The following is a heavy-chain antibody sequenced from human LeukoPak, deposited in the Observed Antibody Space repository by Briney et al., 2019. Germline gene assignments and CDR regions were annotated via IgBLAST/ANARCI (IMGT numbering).Heavy chain of an antibody. J-gene: IGHJ3*02. V-gene: IGHV3-53*01. CDR2: TYSDGTT. Sequence: GGSLRLSCAASGFTISSSFMTWVREAPGKGLEWVSVTYSDGTTYYADSVKGRFTISRDNSKNTLDLQMNSLRADDTATYYCAREKRNLRGARDAFDIWGQGTLVTVSA. D-gene: IGHD1-26*01. CDR3: AREKRNLRGARDAFDI. CDR1: GFTISSSF.